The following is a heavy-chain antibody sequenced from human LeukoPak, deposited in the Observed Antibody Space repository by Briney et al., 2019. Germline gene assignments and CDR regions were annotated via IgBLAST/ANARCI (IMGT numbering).Heavy chain of an antibody. Sequence: GASVKVSCKASGGTFSSYAISWVRQAPGQGLEWMGRIIPILGIANYAQKFQGRVTITADKSTSTAYMELSSLRSEDTAVYYCARDRPGYGDYAIDWFDPWGQGTLVTVSS. J-gene: IGHJ5*02. CDR2: IIPILGIA. CDR1: GGTFSSYA. CDR3: ARDRPGYGDYAIDWFDP. D-gene: IGHD4-17*01. V-gene: IGHV1-69*04.